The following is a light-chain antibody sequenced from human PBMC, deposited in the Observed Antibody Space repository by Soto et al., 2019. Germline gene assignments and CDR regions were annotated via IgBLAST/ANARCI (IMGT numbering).Light chain of an antibody. CDR2: SNN. CDR3: AAWDDSLNAYV. Sequence: QAVVTQPPSASGTPGQRVTISCSGGSSNIGRNTVNWYHQLPGTAPKVLIYSNNQRPSGVPDRFSGSKSGTSASLAISGLQSEDEADYYCAAWDDSLNAYVFGTGTKLTVL. CDR1: SSNIGRNT. J-gene: IGLJ1*01. V-gene: IGLV1-44*01.